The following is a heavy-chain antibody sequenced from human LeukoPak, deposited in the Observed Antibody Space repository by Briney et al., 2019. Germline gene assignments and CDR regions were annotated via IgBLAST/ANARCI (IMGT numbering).Heavy chain of an antibody. V-gene: IGHV4-4*07. Sequence: KPSETLSLTCTVSGGSISSYYWSWIRQPAGKGLEWIGRIYTSGSTNYNPSLKSRVTMSVDTSKNQFSLKLSSVTAVDTAVYYCARGYSKRLTPNYYYYGMDVWGQGTTVTVSS. CDR3: ARGYSKRLTPNYYYYGMDV. CDR2: IYTSGST. CDR1: GGSISSYY. D-gene: IGHD3-10*01. J-gene: IGHJ6*02.